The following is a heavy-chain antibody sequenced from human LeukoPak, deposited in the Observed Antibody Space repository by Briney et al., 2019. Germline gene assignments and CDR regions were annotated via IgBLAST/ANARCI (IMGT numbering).Heavy chain of an antibody. Sequence: PGGSLRLSCAASGYTFSSYAMSWVRQAPGKGLEWVSTISGSGGSTYYADSVKGRFTISRDNSKNTLYLQMNSLRAEDTAVYYCAKTSEVLLGIDYWGQGTLVTVSS. V-gene: IGHV3-23*01. D-gene: IGHD3-16*01. CDR1: GYTFSSYA. J-gene: IGHJ4*02. CDR2: ISGSGGST. CDR3: AKTSEVLLGIDY.